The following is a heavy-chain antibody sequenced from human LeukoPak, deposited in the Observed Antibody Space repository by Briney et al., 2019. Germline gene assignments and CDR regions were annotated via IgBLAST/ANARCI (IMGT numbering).Heavy chain of an antibody. D-gene: IGHD4-17*01. V-gene: IGHV4-34*01. CDR3: ARCGKDGDYVQN. J-gene: IGHJ4*02. CDR1: GGSFSGYY. Sequence: SETLSLTCAVYGGSFSGYYWSWIRQPPGKGLEWIGEINHSGSTNYNPSLKSRVTISVDTSKNQFPLKLSSVTAADTAVYYCARCGKDGDYVQNWGQGTLVTVSS. CDR2: INHSGST.